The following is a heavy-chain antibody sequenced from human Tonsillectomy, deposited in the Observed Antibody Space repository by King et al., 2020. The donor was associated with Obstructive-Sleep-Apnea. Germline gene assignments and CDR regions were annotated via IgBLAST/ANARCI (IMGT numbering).Heavy chain of an antibody. CDR3: ARDLITGTSYFDY. CDR2: IYYSWST. J-gene: IGHJ4*02. V-gene: IGHV4-59*01. Sequence: QLQESGPGLVKPSETLSLTCTVSGGSISSYYWSWIRQPPGKGLEWIGYIYYSWSTNYNPSLKSRVTISVDTSKNQFSLKLSSVTAADTAVYYCARDLITGTSYFDYWGQGTLVTVSS. D-gene: IGHD1/OR15-1a*01. CDR1: GGSISSYY.